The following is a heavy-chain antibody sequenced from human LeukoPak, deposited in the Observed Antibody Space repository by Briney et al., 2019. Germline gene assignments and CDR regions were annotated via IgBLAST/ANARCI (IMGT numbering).Heavy chain of an antibody. CDR1: GGSISSYY. D-gene: IGHD1-26*01. Sequence: SETLSLTCTVSGGSISSYYWSWLRQPPGKGLEWIGYIYYSGSTNYNPSLKSRVAISVDTSKNQFSLNLSCVTAADTGLYYCTRGFRSSFSDQWGQGTLVTVS. CDR3: TRGFRSSFSDQ. J-gene: IGHJ4*02. CDR2: IYYSGST. V-gene: IGHV4-59*01.